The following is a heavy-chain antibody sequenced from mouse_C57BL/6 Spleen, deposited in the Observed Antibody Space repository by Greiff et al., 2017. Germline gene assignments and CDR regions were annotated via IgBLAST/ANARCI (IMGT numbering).Heavy chain of an antibody. V-gene: IGHV5-4*03. CDR1: GFTFSSYA. CDR3: ARAYYDYDAGYAMDY. CDR2: ISDGGSYT. D-gene: IGHD2-4*01. J-gene: IGHJ4*01. Sequence: EVKLMESGGGLVKPGGSLKLSCAASGFTFSSYAMSWVRQTPEKRLEWVATISDGGSYTYYPDNVKGRFTISRDNAKNNLYLQMSHLKSEDTAMYYCARAYYDYDAGYAMDYWGQGTSVTVSS.